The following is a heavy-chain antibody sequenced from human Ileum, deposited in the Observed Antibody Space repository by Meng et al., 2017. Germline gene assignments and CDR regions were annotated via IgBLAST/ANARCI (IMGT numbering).Heavy chain of an antibody. CDR1: GGSVNNYY. D-gene: IGHD3-9*01. J-gene: IGHJ4*02. V-gene: IGHV4-4*07. CDR3: ARGTTYYHILTGYNRDYFDY. Sequence: SETLSLTCTVSGGSVNNYYWNFLRQPAGKGLEWIGRIYTSGSTNYNPSLKSRVTISLDTSKNQFSLKLSSVTAADTAVYYCARGTTYYHILTGYNRDYFDYWGQGTLVTVSS. CDR2: IYTSGST.